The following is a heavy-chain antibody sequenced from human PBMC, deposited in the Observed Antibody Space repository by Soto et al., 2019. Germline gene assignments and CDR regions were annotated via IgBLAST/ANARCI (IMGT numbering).Heavy chain of an antibody. J-gene: IGHJ4*02. CDR1: GYTFTSYG. D-gene: IGHD1-26*01. Sequence: QVHLVQSGAEVKKPGASVKVSCKASGYTFTSYGITWVRQAPGQGLEWMGWISAHNGNTDYAQKLQGRVIVTRDPSPSTAYMGLRSLDSDGTAVDFWWEGRYGDSWGQGALVTVSS. CDR2: ISAHNGNT. V-gene: IGHV1-18*01. CDR3: WEGRYGDS.